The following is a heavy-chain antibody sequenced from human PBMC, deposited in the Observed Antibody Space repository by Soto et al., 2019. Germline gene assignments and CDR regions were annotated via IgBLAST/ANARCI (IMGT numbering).Heavy chain of an antibody. CDR3: ARDIGRYCSSTSCYDRGIDAFDI. V-gene: IGHV3-21*01. J-gene: IGHJ3*02. D-gene: IGHD2-2*01. Sequence: GGSLRLSCAASGFTFSSYSMNWVRQAPGKGLEWVSSISSSSSYIYYADSVKGRFTISRDNAKNSLYLQMNSLRAEDTAVYYCARDIGRYCSSTSCYDRGIDAFDIWGQGTMVTVSS. CDR1: GFTFSSYS. CDR2: ISSSSSYI.